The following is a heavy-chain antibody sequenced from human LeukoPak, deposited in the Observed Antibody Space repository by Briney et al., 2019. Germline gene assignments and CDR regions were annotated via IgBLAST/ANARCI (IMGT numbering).Heavy chain of an antibody. CDR2: ISGSGGST. CDR1: GFTFSSYA. V-gene: IGHV3-23*01. Sequence: GGSLRLSCAASGFTFSSYAMSWVRQAPGKGLEWVSAISGSGGSTYYADSVKGRFTISRDNSKNTLYLQMNSLRAEDTAVYYCATSNIIVVPAAIEDYWGQGTLVTVSS. D-gene: IGHD2-2*01. CDR3: ATSNIIVVPAAIEDY. J-gene: IGHJ4*02.